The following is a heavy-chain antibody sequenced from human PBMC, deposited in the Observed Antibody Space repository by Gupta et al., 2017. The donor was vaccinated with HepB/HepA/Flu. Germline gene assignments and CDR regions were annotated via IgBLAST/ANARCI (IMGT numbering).Heavy chain of an antibody. J-gene: IGHJ6*03. CDR2: IGSDMRP. CDR3: AKDLHFWSGMDV. CDR1: GFTIGGNA. Sequence: EVQLLESGGGLVQPGGSLRLSCAVSGFTIGGNAMSWVRQAPGKGLEWVSGIGSDMRPHYADSVGGRFTISRDNSKNMLFLQMNSLRAEDTAVYYCAKDLHFWSGMDVWGKGTTVTVXS. D-gene: IGHD3-3*02. V-gene: IGHV3-23*01.